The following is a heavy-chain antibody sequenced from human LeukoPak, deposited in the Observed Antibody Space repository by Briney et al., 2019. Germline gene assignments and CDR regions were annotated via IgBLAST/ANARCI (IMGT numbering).Heavy chain of an antibody. CDR1: GGSISSYY. Sequence: NPSETLSLTCTVSGGSISSYYWSWIRQPPGKGLEWIGYIYYSGSTNYNPSLKSRVTISVDTSKNQFSLKLSSVTAADTAVYYCARDGRLPPEPLTRYFDYWGQGTLVTVSS. V-gene: IGHV4-59*12. CDR2: IYYSGST. J-gene: IGHJ4*02. CDR3: ARDGRLPPEPLTRYFDY. D-gene: IGHD1-14*01.